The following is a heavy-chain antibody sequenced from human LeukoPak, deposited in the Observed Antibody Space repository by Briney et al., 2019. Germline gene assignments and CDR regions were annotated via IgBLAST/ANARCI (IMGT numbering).Heavy chain of an antibody. CDR2: ISGYNGNT. CDR1: GYAFSSYD. V-gene: IGHV1-18*01. CDR3: ATHIAANDY. D-gene: IGHD6-25*01. Sequence: GASVKVSCKASGYAFSSYDINWVRQAPGQGLEWMGWISGYNGNTNYAQKLQGRVTMTTDTSTSTAYMELRSLRSDDTAVYNCATHIAANDYWGQGTLVIVSS. J-gene: IGHJ4*02.